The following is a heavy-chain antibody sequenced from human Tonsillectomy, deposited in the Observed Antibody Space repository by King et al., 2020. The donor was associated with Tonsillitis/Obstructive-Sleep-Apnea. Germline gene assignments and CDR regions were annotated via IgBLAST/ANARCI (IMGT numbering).Heavy chain of an antibody. CDR1: GGSVSSNSYY. D-gene: IGHD3-10*01. CDR3: ARSLYYYGSGSYYTYYFDY. V-gene: IGHV4-61*01. Sequence: QLQESGPGLVKPSETLSLTCTVSGGSVSSNSYYWNWIRQPPGKGLEWIGYIYYSGTTNYNPSLKRRVTISSATSKNQFSLTLSSVTAADTAVYYCARSLYYYGSGSYYTYYFDYWGQGTLVTVSS. J-gene: IGHJ4*02. CDR2: IYYSGTT.